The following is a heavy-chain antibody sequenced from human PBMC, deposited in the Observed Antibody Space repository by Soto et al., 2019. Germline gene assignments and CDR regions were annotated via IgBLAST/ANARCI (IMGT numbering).Heavy chain of an antibody. Sequence: PSETLSLTCTVSGGSISSGDYYWSWIRQPPGKGLEWIGYIYYSGSTYYNPSLKSRVTISVDTSKNQFSLKLSSVTAAGTAVYYCARAVLYYDGSGYFIRDAFDIWGQGTMVTVSS. CDR1: GGSISSGDYY. D-gene: IGHD3-22*01. CDR3: ARAVLYYDGSGYFIRDAFDI. V-gene: IGHV4-30-4*02. CDR2: IYYSGST. J-gene: IGHJ3*02.